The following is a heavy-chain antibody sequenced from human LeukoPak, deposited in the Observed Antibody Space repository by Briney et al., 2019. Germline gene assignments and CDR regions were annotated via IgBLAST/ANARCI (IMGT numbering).Heavy chain of an antibody. D-gene: IGHD2-15*01. J-gene: IGHJ4*02. CDR3: AKGMQPWLLFGY. CDR1: GFTYQMPV. CDR2: ISHDGSNT. V-gene: IGHV3-30*18. Sequence: PGGSLSLSCSASGFTYQMPVERRVRQAPGKGLEWVAVISHDGSNTDYTDSVKGRFTISRDNSKNTLYLQMNSLRAEDTAVYYCAKGMQPWLLFGYSGQGTLVTVSS.